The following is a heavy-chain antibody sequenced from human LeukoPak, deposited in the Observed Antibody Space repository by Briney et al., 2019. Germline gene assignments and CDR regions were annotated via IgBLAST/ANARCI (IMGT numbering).Heavy chain of an antibody. CDR2: ISAYNGNT. J-gene: IGHJ5*02. Sequence: ASVKVSCKASGYTFTSYGISWVRQAPGQGLEWMGWISAYNGNTNYAQKLQGRVTMTTDTSTSTAYMELRSLRSDDTAVYYCARDQSIAAAGTSWLNWFDPWGQGTLVTVSS. CDR3: ARDQSIAAAGTSWLNWFDP. CDR1: GYTFTSYG. D-gene: IGHD6-13*01. V-gene: IGHV1-18*01.